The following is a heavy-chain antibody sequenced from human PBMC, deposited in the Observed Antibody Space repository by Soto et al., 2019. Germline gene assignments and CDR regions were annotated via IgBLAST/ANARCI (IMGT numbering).Heavy chain of an antibody. J-gene: IGHJ5*02. Sequence: EVQLVESGGGLVQPDRSLRLSCAASGFTFDDHAMHWVRQAPGKGLEWVSGINWNSGSIGYADSVKGRFTISRDNAKSSLYLQMNSLRVEDTALYYCAKARRSGWYGNWFDPWGQGTPFTVSS. D-gene: IGHD6-19*01. CDR2: INWNSGSI. V-gene: IGHV3-9*01. CDR3: AKARRSGWYGNWFDP. CDR1: GFTFDDHA.